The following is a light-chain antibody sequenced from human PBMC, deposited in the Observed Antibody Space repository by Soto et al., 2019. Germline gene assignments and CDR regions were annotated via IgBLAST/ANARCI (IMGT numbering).Light chain of an antibody. V-gene: IGLV2-14*01. Sequence: QSALTQPASVSGSPGQSITISCTGTSGDVSSHNFVSWYQQHPGKAPKLMIYDVSNRPSGVSYRFSGSKSGNTASLTISGRQAEDEADYYCSSYTISNTLVVFGGGTKLTVL. J-gene: IGLJ2*01. CDR1: SGDVSSHNF. CDR3: SSYTISNTLVV. CDR2: DVS.